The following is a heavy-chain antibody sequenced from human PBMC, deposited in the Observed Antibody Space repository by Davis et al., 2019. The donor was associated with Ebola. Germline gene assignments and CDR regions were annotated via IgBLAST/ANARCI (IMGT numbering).Heavy chain of an antibody. CDR1: GFTFSSYS. V-gene: IGHV3-21*01. D-gene: IGHD4-17*01. CDR2: ISSSSSYI. CDR3: ARPGGDYGDYRGGFDY. Sequence: GESLKISCAASGFTFSSYSMNWVRQAPGKGLEWVSSISSSSSYIYYADSVKGRFTISRDNAKNSLYLQMNSLRAEDTAVYYCARPGGDYGDYRGGFDYWGQGTLVTVSS. J-gene: IGHJ4*02.